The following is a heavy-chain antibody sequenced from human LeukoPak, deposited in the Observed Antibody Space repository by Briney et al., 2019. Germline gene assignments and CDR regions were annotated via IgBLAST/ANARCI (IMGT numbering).Heavy chain of an antibody. CDR3: ARWGSLNVDY. V-gene: IGHV3-66*01. CDR2: IYSSGST. J-gene: IGHJ4*02. D-gene: IGHD3-16*01. Sequence: GGSLRLSCAASGLTVRSNYMSWVRQAPGKGLEWVSVIYSSGSTYYADSVKGRFTISRDNSKNTLYLQMNSLRVEDTAVYYCARWGSLNVDYWGQGTLVTVSS. CDR1: GLTVRSNY.